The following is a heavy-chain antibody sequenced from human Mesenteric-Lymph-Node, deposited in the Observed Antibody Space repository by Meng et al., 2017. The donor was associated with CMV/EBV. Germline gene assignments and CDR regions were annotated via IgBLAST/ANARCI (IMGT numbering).Heavy chain of an antibody. D-gene: IGHD1-1*01. CDR3: AREWTSNNWHIDY. CDR2: IYHSGST. Sequence: GSLRLSCAASGFAFSSFSMNWVRQAPGKGLEWIASIYHSGSTYYNPSLKSRVTMSLDTSKNQFSLKLTSVTAADTAVYFCAREWTSNNWHIDYWGQGTLVTVSS. V-gene: IGHV4-38-2*02. J-gene: IGHJ4*02. CDR1: GFAFSSFSM.